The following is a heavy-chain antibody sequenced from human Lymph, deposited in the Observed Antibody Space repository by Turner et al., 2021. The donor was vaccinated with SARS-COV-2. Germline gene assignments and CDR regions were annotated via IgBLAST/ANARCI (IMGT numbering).Heavy chain of an antibody. Sequence: QVQLVQSGAEVKKPGSSVKVSCKASGGTFSSSAISWVRQAPGQGLEWMGGIIPLLAIANCAQKFQGRVTITADKSTSTAYMELSSLRSEDTAVYFCARIAAPGMGGGVHYYYYAMDVWGQGTTVTVSS. CDR3: ARIAAPGMGGGVHYYYYAMDV. CDR2: IIPLLAIA. CDR1: GGTFSSSA. J-gene: IGHJ6*02. D-gene: IGHD6-13*01. V-gene: IGHV1-69*10.